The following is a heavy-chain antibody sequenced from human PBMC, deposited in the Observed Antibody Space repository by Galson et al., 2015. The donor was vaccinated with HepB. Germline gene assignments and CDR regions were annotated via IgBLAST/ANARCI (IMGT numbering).Heavy chain of an antibody. D-gene: IGHD3-22*01. J-gene: IGHJ6*02. CDR2: INPHSGGT. Sequence: SVKVSCKASGYIFTGYYLHWVRQAPGQGLEWMGWINPHSGGTNYAQKFKGRVTMTRDTSISTAYMELSRLRSDDTAVYYCAGGITMIVVGGYYGMDVWGQGTTVTVSS. CDR1: GYIFTGYY. V-gene: IGHV1-2*02. CDR3: AGGITMIVVGGYYGMDV.